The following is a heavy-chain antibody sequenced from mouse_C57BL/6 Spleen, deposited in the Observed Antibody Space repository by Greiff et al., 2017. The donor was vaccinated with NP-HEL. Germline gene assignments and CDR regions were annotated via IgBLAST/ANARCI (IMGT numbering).Heavy chain of an antibody. D-gene: IGHD2-4*01. CDR2: IRNKANNHAT. CDR1: GFTFSDAW. CDR3: TIIYYDYDGWFAY. Sequence: EVHLVESGGGLVQPGGSMKLSCAASGFTFSDAWMDWVRQSPEKGLEWVAEIRNKANNHATYYAESVKGRFTISRDDSKSSVYLQMNSLRAEDTGIYYCTIIYYDYDGWFAYWGQGTLVTVSA. V-gene: IGHV6-6*01. J-gene: IGHJ3*01.